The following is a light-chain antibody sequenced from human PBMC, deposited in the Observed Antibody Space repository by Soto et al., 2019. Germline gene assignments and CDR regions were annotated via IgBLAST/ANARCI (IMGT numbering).Light chain of an antibody. CDR3: QQSYSTPMYT. CDR2: KAS. J-gene: IGKJ2*01. Sequence: DIQMTQSPSSLSASVGDRVTITCRASQSISSYLNWYQQRPGKAPKLLIYKASSLQSGVPSRFSGRGSGTDFTLTISSLQPEDFATYYCQQSYSTPMYTFGQGTKLEIK. CDR1: QSISSY. V-gene: IGKV1-39*01.